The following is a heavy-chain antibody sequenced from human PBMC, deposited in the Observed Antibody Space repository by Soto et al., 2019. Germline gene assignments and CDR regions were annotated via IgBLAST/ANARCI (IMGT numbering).Heavy chain of an antibody. V-gene: IGHV4-34*01. Sequence: PSETLSLTCAVYGGSFSGYYWSWIRQPPGKGLEWIGEINHSGSTNYNPSLKSRVTISVDTSKNQFSLKLSSVTAADTAVYYCARNSGSGWQSYYYYYGMDVCGQGPTVTVYS. D-gene: IGHD6-19*01. CDR3: ARNSGSGWQSYYYYYGMDV. CDR1: GGSFSGYY. J-gene: IGHJ6*02. CDR2: INHSGST.